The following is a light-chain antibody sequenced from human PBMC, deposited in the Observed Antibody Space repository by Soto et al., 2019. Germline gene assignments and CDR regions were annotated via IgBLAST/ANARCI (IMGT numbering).Light chain of an antibody. CDR3: QQYSSMVS. CDR2: DAS. Sequence: DIQMTQSPSSLSASVGDRVTIACQSSHDVSRNLNWLQQKPGEAPTLLIYDASNLERVVPSRFSGSCSGTDFTLIIISLQPEDVATYYCQQYSSMVSFGGGTAIEIK. J-gene: IGKJ4*01. CDR1: HDVSRN. V-gene: IGKV1-33*01.